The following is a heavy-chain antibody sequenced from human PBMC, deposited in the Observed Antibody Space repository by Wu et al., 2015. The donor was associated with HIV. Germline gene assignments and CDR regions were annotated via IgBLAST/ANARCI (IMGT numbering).Heavy chain of an antibody. Sequence: QVQLVQSGAEVKKPGSSVKVSCKASGGTFSTYAISWVRQAPGQGLECMGKITPVLGSTVYTQKFQDRVTITADESTSTSYMELSSLTSEDTAVYYCAREVGAMLANWFDPWGQGTRVIVSS. D-gene: IGHD3-10*01. CDR1: GGTFSTYA. V-gene: IGHV1-69*11. CDR2: ITPVLGST. CDR3: AREVGAMLANWFDP. J-gene: IGHJ5*02.